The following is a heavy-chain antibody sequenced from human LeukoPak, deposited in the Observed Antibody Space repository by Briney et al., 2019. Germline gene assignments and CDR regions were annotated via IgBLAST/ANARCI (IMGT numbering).Heavy chain of an antibody. Sequence: SETLSLTCTVSGGSISSSSYYWGWIRQPPGKGLEWIGSIYYSGSTYYNPSLKSRVTISVDTSKNQFSLKLSSVTAADTAVYYCARGLGGSSSWPLNWFDPWGQGTLVTVSS. CDR3: ARGLGGSSSWPLNWFDP. D-gene: IGHD6-13*01. J-gene: IGHJ5*02. CDR2: IYYSGST. V-gene: IGHV4-39*07. CDR1: GGSISSSSYY.